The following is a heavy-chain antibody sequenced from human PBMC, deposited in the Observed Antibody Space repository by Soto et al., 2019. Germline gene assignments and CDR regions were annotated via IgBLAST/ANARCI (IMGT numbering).Heavy chain of an antibody. V-gene: IGHV1-18*01. J-gene: IGHJ5*02. CDR2: ISIYNGNT. Sequence: APVKVSGKASGCTFTTDGILWVRRPPGQGPAWMGWISIYNGNTNYAQKLQGRVTMTTDTSTSTAYMELRSLRSDDTAVYYCARILGSNYQCFDPWGQGTLVPVSS. D-gene: IGHD2-15*01. CDR1: GCTFTTDG. CDR3: ARILGSNYQCFDP.